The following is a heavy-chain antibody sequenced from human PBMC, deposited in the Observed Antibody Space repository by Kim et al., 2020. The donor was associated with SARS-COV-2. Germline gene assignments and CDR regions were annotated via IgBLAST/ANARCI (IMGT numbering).Heavy chain of an antibody. D-gene: IGHD3-10*01. CDR2: TA. Sequence: TANYGQKCQGRVTITADESTSTAYMELSSLRSEDTAVYYCARRVEVWFDPWGQGTLVTVSS. V-gene: IGHV1-69*01. CDR3: ARRVEVWFDP. J-gene: IGHJ5*02.